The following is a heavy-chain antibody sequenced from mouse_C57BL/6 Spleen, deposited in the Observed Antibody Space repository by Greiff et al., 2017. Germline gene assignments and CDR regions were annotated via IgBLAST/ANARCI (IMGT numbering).Heavy chain of an antibody. V-gene: IGHV1-80*01. CDR2: IYPGDGDT. CDR3: ASGLDYGSSYLDWYFDV. J-gene: IGHJ1*03. Sequence: QVQLKESGAELVKPGASVKISCKASGYAFSSYWMNWVKQRPGKGLEWIGQIYPGDGDTNYNGKFKGKAPLTADKSSSTAYMQLSRLTSEDSAVYFWASGLDYGSSYLDWYFDVWGTGTTVTVSS. CDR1: GYAFSSYW. D-gene: IGHD1-1*01.